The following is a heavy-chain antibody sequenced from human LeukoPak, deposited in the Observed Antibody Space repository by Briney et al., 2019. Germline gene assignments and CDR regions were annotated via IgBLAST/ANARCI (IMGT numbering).Heavy chain of an antibody. CDR2: IIPIFGTA. D-gene: IGHD5-18*01. CDR3: ARSSYSYGYYYYYGMDV. J-gene: IGHJ6*02. CDR1: GGTFSSYA. V-gene: IGHV1-69*01. Sequence: SVNVSCKASGGTFSSYAISWVRQAPGQGPGWMGGIIPIFGTANYAQKFQGRVTITADESTSTAYMELSSLRSEDTAVYYCARSSYSYGYYYYYGMDVWGQGTTVTVPS.